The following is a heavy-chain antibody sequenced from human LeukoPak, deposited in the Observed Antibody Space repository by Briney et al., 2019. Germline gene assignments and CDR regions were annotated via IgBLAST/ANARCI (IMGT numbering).Heavy chain of an antibody. V-gene: IGHV5-51*01. CDR1: GSIFTNYW. J-gene: IGHJ4*02. Sequence: PGASLQISCKASGSIFTNYWIGWVRQLPGKGLEWMRMINPGDTNIAYSPSFQGQVTISADRSISTAYLQWSSLKASDTAMYYCARPRRAERDEDFWGQGTLVTVSS. CDR2: INPGDTNI. D-gene: IGHD1-1*01. CDR3: ARPRRAERDEDF.